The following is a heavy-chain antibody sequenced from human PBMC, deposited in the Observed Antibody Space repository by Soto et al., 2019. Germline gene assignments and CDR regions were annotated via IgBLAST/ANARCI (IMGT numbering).Heavy chain of an antibody. V-gene: IGHV4-59*01. CDR2: VYYSGST. D-gene: IGHD2-21*01. Sequence: SETRSLTCDVSGDSISTYYWSWIRQPPGKGLEWIGYVYYSGSTLYNPSLKSRVTLSIDMSKKQVSLKLNSVIAADTAVYYCARTRMIESWIDYWGHGTLVTVSS. CDR1: GDSISTYY. J-gene: IGHJ4*01. CDR3: ARTRMIESWIDY.